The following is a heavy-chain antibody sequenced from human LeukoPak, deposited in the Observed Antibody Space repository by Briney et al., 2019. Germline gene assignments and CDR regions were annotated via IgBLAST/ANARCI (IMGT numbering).Heavy chain of an antibody. Sequence: GRSLRLSCAASGFIFNNYGMHWVRQAPGKGLEWVAVIWYDGSNKYYADSVKGRFTISRDNSKNTLYLQMNSLRAEDTALYYCAREGTAMDAFDYWGQGTLVTVSS. CDR2: IWYDGSNK. J-gene: IGHJ4*02. CDR1: GFIFNNYG. CDR3: AREGTAMDAFDY. V-gene: IGHV3-33*01. D-gene: IGHD5-18*01.